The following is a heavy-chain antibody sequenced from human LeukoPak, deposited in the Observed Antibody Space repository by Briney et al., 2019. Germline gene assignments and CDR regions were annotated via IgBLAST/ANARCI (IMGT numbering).Heavy chain of an antibody. CDR2: ISYDGSNK. CDR3: ARTKARGQWLGYFDY. Sequence: GGSLRLSCAASGFTFSSYAMHWVRQAPGKGLEWVAVISYDGSNKYYADSVKGRFTISRDNSKNTLYLQMNSLRAEDTAVYYCARTKARGQWLGYFDYWGQGTLVTVSS. CDR1: GFTFSSYA. V-gene: IGHV3-30*04. D-gene: IGHD6-19*01. J-gene: IGHJ4*02.